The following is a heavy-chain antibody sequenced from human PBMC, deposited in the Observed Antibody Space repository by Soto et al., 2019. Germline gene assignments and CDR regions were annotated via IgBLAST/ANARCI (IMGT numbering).Heavy chain of an antibody. D-gene: IGHD3-3*01. J-gene: IGHJ5*02. CDR1: GSTFSSST. V-gene: IGHV1-58*01. CDR3: AAVDYDFWSGYYGP. CDR2: IVVGSGNT. Sequence: GASVKVSCKASGSTFSSSTVQCVRQARGQLLEWIGWIVVGSGNTDYAQKFQERVTITRDMSTSAVYMELSSLRSDDTAVYYCAAVDYDFWSGYYGPWGQGTLVTVSS.